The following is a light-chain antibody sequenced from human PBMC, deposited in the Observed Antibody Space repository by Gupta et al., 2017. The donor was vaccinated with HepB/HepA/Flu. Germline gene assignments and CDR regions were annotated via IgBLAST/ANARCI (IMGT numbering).Light chain of an antibody. CDR1: KWGDKY. J-gene: IGLJ1*01. CDR2: QDS. V-gene: IGLV3-1*01. Sequence: SYELTQPPSVSVSPGQTASITCSGAKWGDKYAGWYQQKPGQSPVLVIYQDSKRPSGIPERLSGSNSGNTATLTIGGTQAMDEADYYCQAWDSSSFVFGTGTKVTVL. CDR3: QAWDSSSFV.